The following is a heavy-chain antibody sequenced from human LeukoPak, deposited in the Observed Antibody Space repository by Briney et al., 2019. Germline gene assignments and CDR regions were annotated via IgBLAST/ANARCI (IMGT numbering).Heavy chain of an antibody. CDR1: GDSISRNIYY. CDR3: ARGRPYGDYFDY. V-gene: IGHV4-61*02. J-gene: IGHJ4*02. CDR2: LNPSGTT. D-gene: IGHD4-17*01. Sequence: SETLSLTCTVSGDSISRNIYYWCWIRQSAGRGLEWIGRLNPSGTTSSNPSLKSRLTMSLDPSENKFSLKLSSVTPADTALYYCARGRPYGDYFDYWGQGSLVTVSS.